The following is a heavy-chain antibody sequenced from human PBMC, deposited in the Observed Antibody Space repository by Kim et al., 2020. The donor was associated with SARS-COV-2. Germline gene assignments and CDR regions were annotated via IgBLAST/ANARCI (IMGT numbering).Heavy chain of an antibody. CDR2: IGTAGDT. CDR3: ARVIAAAGTGNYGMDV. J-gene: IGHJ6*02. D-gene: IGHD6-13*01. V-gene: IGHV3-13*04. CDR1: GFTFSSYD. Sequence: GGSLRLSCAASGFTFSSYDVHWVRQATGKGLEWVSAIGTAGDTYYPGSVKGRFTISRENAKNSLYLQMNSLRAGDTAVYYCARVIAAAGTGNYGMDVWGQGTTVTVSS.